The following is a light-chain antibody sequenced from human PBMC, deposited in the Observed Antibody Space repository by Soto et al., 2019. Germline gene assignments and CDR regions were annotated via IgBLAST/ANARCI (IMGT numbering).Light chain of an antibody. V-gene: IGLV2-14*03. J-gene: IGLJ1*01. CDR3: SSYTSSSTYV. Sequence: QSVLTQPPSASGSPGQSVTISCTGTSSDVGGYNFVSWYQQHPGKAPKLMIYDVNNRPSGVSNRFSGSKSGNTASLIISGLQAEDEADYYCSSYTSSSTYVFGTGTKVTV. CDR2: DVN. CDR1: SSDVGGYNF.